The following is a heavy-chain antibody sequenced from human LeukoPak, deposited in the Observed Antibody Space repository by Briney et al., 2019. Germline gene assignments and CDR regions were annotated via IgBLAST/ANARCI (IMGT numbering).Heavy chain of an antibody. J-gene: IGHJ4*02. V-gene: IGHV1-46*01. D-gene: IGHD2-15*01. CDR1: GYTFTSYY. CDR2: INPSGGST. CDR3: ARRVAAYCSGGSCPHPSDY. Sequence: ASVKVSCKASGYTFTSYYMHWVRQAPGQGLEWMGIINPSGGSTSYAQKFQGRVTMTRDTSTSTVYMELSSLRSEDTAVYYCARRVAAYCSGGSCPHPSDYWGQGTLVTVSS.